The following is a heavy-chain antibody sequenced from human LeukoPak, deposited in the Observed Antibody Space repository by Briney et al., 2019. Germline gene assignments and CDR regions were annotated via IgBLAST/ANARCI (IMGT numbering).Heavy chain of an antibody. V-gene: IGHV1-69*06. CDR1: GGTFSSYA. CDR3: AREMVGGAFDI. D-gene: IGHD3-10*01. CDR2: IIPIFGTA. J-gene: IGHJ3*02. Sequence: SVKVSCKASGGTFSSYAISWVRQAPGQGLEWMGGIIPIFGTANYAQKFQGRVTITADKSTSTAYMELSSLRPEDTAVYYCAREMVGGAFDIWGQGTMVTVSS.